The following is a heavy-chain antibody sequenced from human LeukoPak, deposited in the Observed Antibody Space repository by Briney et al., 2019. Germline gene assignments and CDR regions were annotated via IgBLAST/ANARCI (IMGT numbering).Heavy chain of an antibody. J-gene: IGHJ4*02. Sequence: PGRSLRLSCAASGFTFSSYAMHWVRQAPGKGLEWVAVISYDGSNKYYADSVKGRFTISRDNSKNTLYLQMNSLRAEDTAVYYCAKVRDIVVVVATSFDYWGQGTLVTVSS. CDR2: ISYDGSNK. D-gene: IGHD2-15*01. V-gene: IGHV3-30-3*01. CDR3: AKVRDIVVVVATSFDY. CDR1: GFTFSSYA.